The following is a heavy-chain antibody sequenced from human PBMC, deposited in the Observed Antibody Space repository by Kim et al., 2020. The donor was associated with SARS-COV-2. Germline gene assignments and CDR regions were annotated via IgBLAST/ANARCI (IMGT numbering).Heavy chain of an antibody. J-gene: IGHJ3*02. V-gene: IGHV3-30*01. CDR3: ARVRGLAVASIDAFDI. D-gene: IGHD6-19*01. Sequence: SVKGRFTISRDNSKNTLYLQMNSLRAEDTAVYYCARVRGLAVASIDAFDIWGQGTMVTVSS.